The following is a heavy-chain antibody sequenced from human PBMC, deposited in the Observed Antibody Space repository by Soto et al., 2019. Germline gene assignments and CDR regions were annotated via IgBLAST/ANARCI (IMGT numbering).Heavy chain of an antibody. Sequence: QITLRESGPTLVKPTQPLTLTCTFSGFSFSTSGVGVGWFSQPPGQALQWLAPIYWNGSERYSPSLNNRLTVTKDTTKNQVVLTMTGVDPVGTATYYCPDELSGYDYVMDVWGQGTNVTVSS. CDR3: PDELSGYDYVMDV. J-gene: IGHJ6*02. V-gene: IGHV2-5*01. D-gene: IGHD2-15*01. CDR2: IYWNGSE. CDR1: GFSFSTSGVG.